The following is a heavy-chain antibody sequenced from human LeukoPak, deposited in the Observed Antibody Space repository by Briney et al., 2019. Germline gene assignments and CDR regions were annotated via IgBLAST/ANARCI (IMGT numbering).Heavy chain of an antibody. CDR1: GFTVSSNY. CDR2: ISSSSSYI. Sequence: GGSLRLSCAASGFTVSSNYMNWVRQAPGKGLEWVSSISSSSSYIYYADSVKGRFTISRDNAKNSLYLQMNSLRAEDTAVYYCARLLVLPYGMDVWGQGTTVTVSS. V-gene: IGHV3-21*01. J-gene: IGHJ6*02. CDR3: ARLLVLPYGMDV. D-gene: IGHD6-6*01.